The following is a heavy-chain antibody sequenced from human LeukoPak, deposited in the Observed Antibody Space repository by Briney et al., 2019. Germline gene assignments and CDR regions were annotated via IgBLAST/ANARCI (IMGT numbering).Heavy chain of an antibody. V-gene: IGHV3-33*06. J-gene: IGHJ4*02. CDR3: AKEGYDSSGYYSSFDY. D-gene: IGHD3-22*01. CDR2: IWYDGSNK. Sequence: GGSLRLSCAASGFTFSAYGMRWVRQPPGKGLEWVAVIWYDGSNKYYADSVKGRFTISRDNSKNTLYLRMDSLRAEDTAVYYCAKEGYDSSGYYSSFDYWGQGTLVTVSS. CDR1: GFTFSAYG.